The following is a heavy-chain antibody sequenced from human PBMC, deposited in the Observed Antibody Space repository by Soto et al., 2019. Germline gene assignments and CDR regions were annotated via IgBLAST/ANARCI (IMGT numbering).Heavy chain of an antibody. D-gene: IGHD5-18*01. CDR3: ARGAMANFDY. V-gene: IGHV1-69*13. J-gene: IGHJ4*02. CDR1: GGTFGSHG. CDR2: FIAMLGTP. Sequence: SVKVSCKASGGTFGSHGIALVRQAPGQGLEWMGGFIAMLGTPTYAKKVQGRATITADESLTSSYLELRSLRSEDTAMYFCARGAMANFDYWGQGTVVTVSS.